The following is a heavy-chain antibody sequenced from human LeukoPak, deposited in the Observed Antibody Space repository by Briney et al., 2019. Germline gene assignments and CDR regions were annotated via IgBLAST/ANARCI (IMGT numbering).Heavy chain of an antibody. V-gene: IGHV3-7*01. CDR1: GFTLSNYW. D-gene: IGHD3-22*01. CDR3: ARDLSGYSGKVYYFYYMDV. Sequence: PGGSLRLSCAASGFTLSNYWMTWVRQAPGKGLEWVANIKQDGSEKYYGESVKGRFSISRDNAKNSLQLQMNSLRAEDTAVYYCARDLSGYSGKVYYFYYMDVWGKGTTVTVSS. CDR2: IKQDGSEK. J-gene: IGHJ6*03.